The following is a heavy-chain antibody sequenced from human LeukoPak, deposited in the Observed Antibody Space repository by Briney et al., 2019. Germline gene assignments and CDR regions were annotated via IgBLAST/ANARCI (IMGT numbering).Heavy chain of an antibody. J-gene: IGHJ4*02. CDR2: ISYDGSNK. Sequence: GGSLRLSCSASGFTFSSYAMLWVRPAPGKGLKWVAVISYDGSNKYYADSVKGRFTISRDNSKNTLYLQMNSLRAEDTAVYYCARDRARFFGYWGQGTLVTVSS. CDR1: GFTFSSYA. V-gene: IGHV3-30-3*01. D-gene: IGHD5-12*01. CDR3: ARDRARFFGY.